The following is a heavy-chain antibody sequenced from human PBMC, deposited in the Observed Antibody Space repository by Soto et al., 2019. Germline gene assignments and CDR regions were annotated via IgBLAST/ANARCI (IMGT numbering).Heavy chain of an antibody. CDR1: GLTFCSSA. D-gene: IGHD2-8*01. J-gene: IGHJ4*02. CDR2: IAVGSGYT. Sequence: ASVKVSCKASGLTFCSSACQWVRQARGQRLEWIGWIAVGSGYTNYAQRFQDRVTLTRDMSTATTYMELSRLTSEDTAIYYCAADATAWQQMVPSDYWGQGTLVTVSS. V-gene: IGHV1-58*01. CDR3: AADATAWQQMVPSDY.